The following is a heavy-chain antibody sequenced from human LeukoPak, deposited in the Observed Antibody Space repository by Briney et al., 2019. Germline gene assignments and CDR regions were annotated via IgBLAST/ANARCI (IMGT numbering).Heavy chain of an antibody. CDR2: IYTGGST. Sequence: TGGSLRLSCAASGVIVSDGYMSWVRQAPGKGLEWVSVIYTGGSTYSADSVKGRFTISRHNSKNTLYLQMNSLRAEDTAVYYCATSGLNYYSYGIDVWGQGTTVTVAS. J-gene: IGHJ6*02. D-gene: IGHD6-25*01. CDR1: GVIVSDGY. CDR3: ATSGLNYYSYGIDV. V-gene: IGHV3-53*04.